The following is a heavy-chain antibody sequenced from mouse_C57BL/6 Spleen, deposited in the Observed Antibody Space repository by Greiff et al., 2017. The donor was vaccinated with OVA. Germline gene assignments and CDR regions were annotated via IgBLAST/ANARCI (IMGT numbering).Heavy chain of an antibody. J-gene: IGHJ3*01. CDR1: GFNIKNTY. CDR2: IDPANGNT. V-gene: IGHV14-3*01. CDR3: ARPYYYGSPWFAY. D-gene: IGHD1-1*01. Sequence: EVQLQQSVAELVRPGASVKLSCTASGFNIKNTYMHWVKQRPEQGLEWIGRIDPANGNTKYDPKFQGKATITADTSSNTAYLQLSSLTSEDTAIYYCARPYYYGSPWFAYWGQGTLVTVSA.